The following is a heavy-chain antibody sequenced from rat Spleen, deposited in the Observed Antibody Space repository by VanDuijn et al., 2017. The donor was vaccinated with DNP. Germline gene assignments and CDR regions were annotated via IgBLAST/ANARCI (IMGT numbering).Heavy chain of an antibody. J-gene: IGHJ2*01. CDR3: ARRYYGYTYFDY. CDR1: GFTFSAYY. V-gene: IGHV5-25*01. CDR2: ISTGGGIT. D-gene: IGHD1-6*01. Sequence: EVQLVESGGGLVQPGRSLKLSCAASGFTFSAYYMAWVRQAPAKGLEWVASISTGGGITYYRDSVKGRFTVSRDNAKSTLYLQMDSLRSEDTATYYCARRYYGYTYFDYWGQGVTVTVSS.